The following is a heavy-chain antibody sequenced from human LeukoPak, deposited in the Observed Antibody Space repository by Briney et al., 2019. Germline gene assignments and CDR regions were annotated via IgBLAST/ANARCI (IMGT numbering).Heavy chain of an antibody. J-gene: IGHJ4*02. CDR1: GYTFSDYY. CDR2: IRNKANGYTT. Sequence: VQPGGSLILSCAASGYTFSDYYMDWFRQAPGKGLDWAARIRNKANGYTTEYAPSVKGRFFISKDDSKNSGYLQMNSLKTEDTAVYYCVRDGQNWNFDYWGQGTLVTVSS. CDR3: VRDGQNWNFDY. D-gene: IGHD1-1*01. V-gene: IGHV3-72*01.